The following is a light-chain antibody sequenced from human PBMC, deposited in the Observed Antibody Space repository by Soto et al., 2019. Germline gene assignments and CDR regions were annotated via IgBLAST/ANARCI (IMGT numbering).Light chain of an antibody. Sequence: QSALAQPPSASGSPGQSVTISRAGTSSDVGGYNYVSWYQQYPGKVPKLMIYEVSERPSGVPDRFSGSKSGNTAFLTVSGLQSEDEADYYCLSYADTAYVFGTGTKVT. CDR2: EVS. CDR1: SSDVGGYNY. V-gene: IGLV2-8*01. J-gene: IGLJ1*01. CDR3: LSYADTAYV.